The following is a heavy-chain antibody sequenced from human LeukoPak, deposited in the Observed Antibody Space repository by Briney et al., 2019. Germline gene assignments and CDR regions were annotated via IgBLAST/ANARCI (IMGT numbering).Heavy chain of an antibody. V-gene: IGHV3-7*01. CDR3: ARDPSSGWYLKGWFDP. CDR2: INEDGSVK. J-gene: IGHJ5*02. D-gene: IGHD6-19*01. CDR1: GFIFSDYW. Sequence: GGSLRLSCAASGFIFSDYWMTWVRQAPGKGLEWLTNINEDGSVKHYVDSVKGRFTISRDNAKRSLYLQMNSLRAEDTAVYYCARDPSSGWYLKGWFDPWGQGTLVTVSS.